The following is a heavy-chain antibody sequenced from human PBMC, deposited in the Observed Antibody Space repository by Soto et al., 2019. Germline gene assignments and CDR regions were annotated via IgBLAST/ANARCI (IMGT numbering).Heavy chain of an antibody. CDR1: GGSISNSANH. Sequence: QVQLQESGPGLVRPSQTLSLSCTVSGGSISNSANHWSWIRQHPGEGLEWIGYIYYRGGTYYSPSLKGRVTMSIDASKNQFSLKQSSVTAADTAVYYCAKGVRGVPNWFDPWGQGTLVTVSS. D-gene: IGHD3-10*01. CDR3: AKGVRGVPNWFDP. V-gene: IGHV4-31*03. J-gene: IGHJ5*02. CDR2: IYYRGGT.